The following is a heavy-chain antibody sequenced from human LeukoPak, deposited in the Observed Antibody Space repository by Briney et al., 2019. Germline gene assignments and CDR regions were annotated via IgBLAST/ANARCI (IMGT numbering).Heavy chain of an antibody. CDR2: ITSTDGST. Sequence: GGSLRLSCAASGFTFSSYAMSWVRQAPGKGLEWVSFITSTDGSTYYADSVKGRFTISRDNSKNTLYLQMNSLRAEDTAVYFCAKRDRSGADCYSVHYWGQGTLVTVSS. V-gene: IGHV3-23*01. CDR1: GFTFSSYA. D-gene: IGHD2-15*01. J-gene: IGHJ4*02. CDR3: AKRDRSGADCYSVHY.